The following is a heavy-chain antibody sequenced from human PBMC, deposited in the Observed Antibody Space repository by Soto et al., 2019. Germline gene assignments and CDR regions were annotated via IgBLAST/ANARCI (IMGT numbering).Heavy chain of an antibody. CDR3: AKDKAGIAAAGAGFDP. CDR1: GFTFSSYG. V-gene: IGHV3-30*18. CDR2: ISYDGSNK. J-gene: IGHJ5*02. Sequence: QVPLVESGGGVVQPGRSLRLSCAASGFTFSSYGMHWVRQAPGKGLEWVAVISYDGSNKYYADSVKGRFTISRDNSKNTLYLQMNSLRAEDTAVYYCAKDKAGIAAAGAGFDPWGQGTLVTVSS. D-gene: IGHD6-13*01.